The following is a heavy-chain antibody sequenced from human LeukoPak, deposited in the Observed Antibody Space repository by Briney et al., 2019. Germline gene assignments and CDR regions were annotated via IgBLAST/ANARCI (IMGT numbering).Heavy chain of an antibody. D-gene: IGHD5/OR15-5a*01. CDR1: GFTFSDYY. J-gene: IGHJ4*02. V-gene: IGHV3-11*04. Sequence: GGSLRLSCAASGFTFSDYYMSWIRQAPGKGLEWVSYISSSGSTIYYADSVKGRFTISRDNAKNSLYLQMNSLRAEDTAVYYYAREILAVSNDYWGQGTLVTVSS. CDR2: ISSSGSTI. CDR3: AREILAVSNDY.